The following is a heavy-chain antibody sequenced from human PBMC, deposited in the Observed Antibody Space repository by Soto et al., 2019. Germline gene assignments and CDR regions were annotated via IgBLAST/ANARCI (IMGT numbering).Heavy chain of an antibody. Sequence: ALISVCASPRRALEWVSTINANAIDTHYADSVKGRFTISRDNSKSTLDLQMNSLRAQDPAIFFFVSTASTKFDFRGPGNLLTISS. CDR3: VSTASTKFDF. J-gene: IGHJ4*01. V-gene: IGHV3-23*01. CDR1: A. D-gene: IGHD3-3*01. CDR2: INANAIDT.